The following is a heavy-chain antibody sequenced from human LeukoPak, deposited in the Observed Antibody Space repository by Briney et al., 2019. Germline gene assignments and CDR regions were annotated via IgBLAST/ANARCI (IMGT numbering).Heavy chain of an antibody. V-gene: IGHV4-59*01. CDR1: GGSISSYY. CDR3: ARSGRGTFASYWTYFDF. D-gene: IGHD2/OR15-2a*01. J-gene: IGHJ4*02. Sequence: SETLSLTCTVSGGSISSYYWNWIRQPPGKGLEWIGYIYYSGNTNYNPSLESRVTISIDTSKSQISLRLSSVTAADTAVYYCARSGRGTFASYWTYFDFGGEGTLVTVSS. CDR2: IYYSGNT.